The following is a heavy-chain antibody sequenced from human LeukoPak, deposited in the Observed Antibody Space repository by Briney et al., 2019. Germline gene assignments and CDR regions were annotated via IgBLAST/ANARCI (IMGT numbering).Heavy chain of an antibody. CDR3: GYITGTTCAEDFDY. V-gene: IGHV1-46*01. CDR1: GYTFTSYY. Sequence: GASVKVSCKASGYTFTSYYMHWVRQAPGQGLEWMGIINPSGGSTSYAQKFQGRVTMTRDTSTSTVYMELRSRRSDDTAVFYCGYITGTTCAEDFDYWGQGTLVTVSS. CDR2: INPSGGST. D-gene: IGHD1-7*01. J-gene: IGHJ4*02.